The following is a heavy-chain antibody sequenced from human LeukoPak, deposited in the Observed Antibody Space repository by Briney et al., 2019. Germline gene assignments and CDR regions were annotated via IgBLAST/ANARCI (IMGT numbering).Heavy chain of an antibody. CDR3: ARSITIFGVVKH. D-gene: IGHD3-3*01. J-gene: IGHJ1*01. CDR1: GFTFSSYS. V-gene: IGHV3-21*01. Sequence: GGSLRLSCAASGFTFSSYSMNWVRQAPGKGLEWVSSISSSSSYIYYADSVKGRFTISRDNAKNSLYLRMNSLRAEDTAVYYCARSITIFGVVKHWGQGTLVTVSS. CDR2: ISSSSSYI.